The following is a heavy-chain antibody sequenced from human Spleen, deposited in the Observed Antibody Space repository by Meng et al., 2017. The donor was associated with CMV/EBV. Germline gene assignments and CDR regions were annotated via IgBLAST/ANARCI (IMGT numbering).Heavy chain of an antibody. D-gene: IGHD3-3*01. J-gene: IGHJ6*02. CDR1: GFTFRSYS. V-gene: IGHV3-7*01. CDR3: ARVEAHYDFWSGYYTGKPGDYYYHGMDV. CDR2: IKQDGSEK. Sequence: GESLKISCAASGFTFRSYSLNWVRQAPGKGLEWVANIKQDGSEKYYVDSVKGRFTISRDNAKNSLYLQMNSLRAEDTAVYYCARVEAHYDFWSGYYTGKPGDYYYHGMDVWGQGTTVTVSS.